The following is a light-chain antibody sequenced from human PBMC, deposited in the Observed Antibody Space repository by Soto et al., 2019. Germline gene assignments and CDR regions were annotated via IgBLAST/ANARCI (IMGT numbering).Light chain of an antibody. V-gene: IGLV1-51*01. CDR2: DND. J-gene: IGLJ2*01. Sequence: QSVLTQPPSVSAPPGQKVTISCSGSNSNIGNNYVSWYQQLPGAAPKLLLYDNDKRPSGIPGRFSGSKSGASATLAITGLQTGDEADYYCGTWDTSLSAVIFGGGTKLTVL. CDR1: NSNIGNNY. CDR3: GTWDTSLSAVI.